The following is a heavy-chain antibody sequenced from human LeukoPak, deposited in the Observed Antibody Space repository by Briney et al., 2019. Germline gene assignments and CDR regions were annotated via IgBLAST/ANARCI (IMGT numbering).Heavy chain of an antibody. Sequence: EGSLRLSCATSGFTFCDFHMNWIRQAPGKGLEWVASISSSGGIMYYADSVKGRFTISRDNTKNSLYLQMNSLRAEDTAVYYCAFPWGSSWFYSDCWGQGTLVTVSS. CDR1: GFTFCDFH. D-gene: IGHD6-13*01. V-gene: IGHV3-11*01. CDR2: ISSSGGIM. J-gene: IGHJ4*01. CDR3: AFPWGSSWFYSDC.